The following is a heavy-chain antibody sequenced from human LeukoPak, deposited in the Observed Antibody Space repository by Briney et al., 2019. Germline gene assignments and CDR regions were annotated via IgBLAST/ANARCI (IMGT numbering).Heavy chain of an antibody. D-gene: IGHD2/OR15-2a*01. CDR1: GFTFSFYW. CDR3: ARDLGFSTFDN. CDR2: MNRDGSEI. Sequence: GWALTLSCPASGFTFSFYWMSWLRQAPGKGLEGVANMNRDGSEINYVDSVRGRFTIFRDNAKNSLYLQMNSLRAEDTAVYFCARDLGFSTFDNWGQGTLVTVSS. V-gene: IGHV3-7*01. J-gene: IGHJ4*02.